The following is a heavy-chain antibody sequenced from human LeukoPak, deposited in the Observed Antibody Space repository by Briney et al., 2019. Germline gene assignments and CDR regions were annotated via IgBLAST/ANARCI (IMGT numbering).Heavy chain of an antibody. D-gene: IGHD6-13*01. Sequence: SETLSLTCTVSGGSISSYYWSWIRQPPRKGLEWIGYIYYSGSTNYNPSLKSRVTISVDTSKNQFSLKLSSVTAADTAVYYCAGGLAAAGFDYWGQGTLVTVSS. J-gene: IGHJ4*02. CDR2: IYYSGST. CDR1: GGSISSYY. CDR3: AGGLAAAGFDY. V-gene: IGHV4-59*01.